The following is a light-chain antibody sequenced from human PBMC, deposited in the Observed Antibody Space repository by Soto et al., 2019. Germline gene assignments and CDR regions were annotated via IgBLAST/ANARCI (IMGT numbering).Light chain of an antibody. V-gene: IGLV2-14*03. Sequence: QSALTQPASVSGSPGQSITISCTGTSSEVGGYNYVSWYQQHPGKAPKLMIYNVSYRPSGVSNRFSGSKSGNTASLTISGLQAEDEADYYCSSYRTSSPYVFGTGTKVTVL. CDR1: SSEVGGYNY. J-gene: IGLJ1*01. CDR2: NVS. CDR3: SSYRTSSPYV.